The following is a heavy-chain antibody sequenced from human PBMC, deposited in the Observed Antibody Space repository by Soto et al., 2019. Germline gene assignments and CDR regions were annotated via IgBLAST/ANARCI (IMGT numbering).Heavy chain of an antibody. CDR2: LNPQSGGT. J-gene: IGHJ4*02. CDR1: GYTFTGNY. D-gene: IGHD2-15*01. V-gene: IGHV1-2*02. CDR3: ARSVVMVVVAPVSVLDY. Sequence: VKVSCKTSGYTFTGNYIHWVRQAPGQGLEWMGWLNPQSGGTNYAQKFQGRVTMTRDTSISTAYMELTRLTSEDTAVYFCARSVVMVVVAPVSVLDYWAQGTLVTISS.